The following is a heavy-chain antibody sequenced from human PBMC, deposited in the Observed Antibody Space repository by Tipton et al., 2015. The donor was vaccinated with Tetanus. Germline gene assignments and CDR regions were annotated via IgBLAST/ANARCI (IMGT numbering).Heavy chain of an antibody. V-gene: IGHV3-33*01. J-gene: IGHJ4*02. CDR1: GFTFSSYG. Sequence: SLRLSCAGSGFTFSSYGMHWVRQAPGKGLEWVAVIWYDGSNKYYADSVKGRFTISRDNSKNTLYLQMNNLRAEDTAVYYCARGTSRIVYYFDYWGQGTLVTVSS. CDR3: ARGTSRIVYYFDY. D-gene: IGHD2-21*01. CDR2: IWYDGSNK.